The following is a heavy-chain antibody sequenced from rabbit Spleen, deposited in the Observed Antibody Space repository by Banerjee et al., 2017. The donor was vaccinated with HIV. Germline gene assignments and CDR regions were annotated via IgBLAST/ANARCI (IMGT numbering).Heavy chain of an antibody. CDR2: IYTGNSKT. CDR1: GVSFSSGYD. Sequence: QQLVESGGGLVKPGASLTLTCKASGVSFSSGYDMCWVRQAPGKGLEWIACIYTGNSKTYYASWAKGRFTISKTSSTTVTLQMTSLTVADTATYFCARGSATMTMVITGYYLNLWGPGTLVTVS. V-gene: IGHV1S40*01. CDR3: ARGSATMTMVITGYYLNL. D-gene: IGHD2-1*01. J-gene: IGHJ4*01.